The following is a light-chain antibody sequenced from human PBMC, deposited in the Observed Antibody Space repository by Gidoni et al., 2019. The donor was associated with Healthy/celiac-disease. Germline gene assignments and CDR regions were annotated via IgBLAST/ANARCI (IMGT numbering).Light chain of an antibody. J-gene: IGKJ4*01. CDR3: QQRSNWPPLT. Sequence: ILLTQSPATLSLSPGERATLSCRASQSVSSYLAWYQQKPGQAPRLLIYDASNRATGIPARFSGSGSGTDFTLTISSLEPEDFAVYYCQQRSNWPPLTFXGXTKVEIK. V-gene: IGKV3-11*01. CDR1: QSVSSY. CDR2: DAS.